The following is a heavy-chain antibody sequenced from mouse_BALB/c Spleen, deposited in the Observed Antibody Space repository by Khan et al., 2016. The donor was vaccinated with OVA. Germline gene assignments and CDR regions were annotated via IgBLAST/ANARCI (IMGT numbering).Heavy chain of an antibody. Sequence: VQLKESGPGLAAPSQSLSITCTISGFSLTNYGVHWVRQPPGKGLEWLVVIWSDGSTNYNSVLKSRLTITKDNSQSQVFLKMNSLQTDDTAIYFCARQPYYYYNIMDYWGQGTSVTVSS. J-gene: IGHJ4*01. CDR3: ARQPYYYYNIMDY. D-gene: IGHD2-10*01. CDR2: IWSDGST. V-gene: IGHV2-6-1*01. CDR1: GFSLTNYG.